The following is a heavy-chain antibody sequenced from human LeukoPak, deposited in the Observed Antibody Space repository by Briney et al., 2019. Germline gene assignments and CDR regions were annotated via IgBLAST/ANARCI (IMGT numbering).Heavy chain of an antibody. Sequence: SVKVSCKASGDAFSSYAFSWVRQAPGQGLEWMGGIIPIFGTPNYAQKFQGRVTITADKSTSTAYMELSSLRSEDTAVYYCARDKGYCSGGTCYNAFDIWGQGTMVTVSS. J-gene: IGHJ3*02. D-gene: IGHD2-15*01. CDR1: GDAFSSYA. CDR3: ARDKGYCSGGTCYNAFDI. CDR2: IIPIFGTP. V-gene: IGHV1-69*06.